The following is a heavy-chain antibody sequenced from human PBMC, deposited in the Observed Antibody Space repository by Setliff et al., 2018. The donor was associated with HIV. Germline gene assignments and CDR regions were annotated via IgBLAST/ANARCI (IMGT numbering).Heavy chain of an antibody. V-gene: IGHV7-4-1*02. CDR1: GYSLTKLS. J-gene: IGHJ4*02. CDR2: INTYTGNP. CDR3: ARDGYYYDSSGHLAYYFDY. Sequence: ASVKVSCKVSGYSLTKLSRHWVRQAPGKGLQWMGWINTYTGNPTYAQDFTGRLVFSLDTSVSTAYLQISSLKAEDIAVYYCARDGYYYDSSGHLAYYFDYWGQGTLVTVSS. D-gene: IGHD3-22*01.